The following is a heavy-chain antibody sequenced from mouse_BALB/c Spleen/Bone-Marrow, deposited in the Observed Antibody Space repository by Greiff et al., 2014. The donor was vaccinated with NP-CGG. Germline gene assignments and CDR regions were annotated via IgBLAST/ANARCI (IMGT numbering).Heavy chain of an antibody. CDR1: GFTFTNYY. J-gene: IGHJ4*01. V-gene: IGHV7-3*02. Sequence: DVMLVESGGGLVQPGGSLRLSYSTSGFTFTNYYISWVRQPPGKALEWLGFIRNKAYGDTIEYSASVKGRVTISRDNSQSILYLQMNTRRAEDSGTYFCATDIEYDSDGAGTMDYWGQGTSVTVSS. CDR2: IRNKAYGDTI. CDR3: ATDIEYDSDGAGTMDY. D-gene: IGHD4-1*01.